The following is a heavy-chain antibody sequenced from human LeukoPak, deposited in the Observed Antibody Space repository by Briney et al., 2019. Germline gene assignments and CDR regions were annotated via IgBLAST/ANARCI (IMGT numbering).Heavy chain of an antibody. CDR1: GFTFSCYA. V-gene: IGHV3-23*01. CDR3: VKGGYYDSSCFPEDFQD. CDR2: ISGSGGST. Sequence: PGGSLRLSSAAAGFTFSCYAMSCVRQAPGKGLEWVSAISGSGGSTYYADSVKGRFTISRDNSKNTLYLQLSSLSAEDTAVYYCVKGGYYDSSCFPEDFQDWGQGTLVSASS. D-gene: IGHD3-22*01. J-gene: IGHJ1*01.